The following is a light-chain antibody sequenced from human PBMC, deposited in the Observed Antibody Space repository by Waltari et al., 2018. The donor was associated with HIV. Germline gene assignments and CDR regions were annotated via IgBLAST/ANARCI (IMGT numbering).Light chain of an antibody. CDR1: TSNLGTNY. CDR2: END. J-gene: IGLJ2*01. Sequence: QSVLTQPPSVSAAPGQRVTISCSGSTSNLGTNYVCWYQQFPGTAPKHLIYENDTRPAGIPDRFSGSNAGTSATLDITGLQTGDEADYYCGTWDSRLRAEVFGGGTKLTVL. V-gene: IGLV1-51*02. CDR3: GTWDSRLRAEV.